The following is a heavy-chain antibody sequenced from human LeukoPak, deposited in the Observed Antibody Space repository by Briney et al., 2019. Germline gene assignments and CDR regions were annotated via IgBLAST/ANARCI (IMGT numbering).Heavy chain of an antibody. CDR2: ISSSSSYI. D-gene: IGHD2-2*01. CDR1: GFTFSSYS. V-gene: IGHV3-21*01. Sequence: PGGSLRLSCAASGFTFSSYSMNWVRQAPGKGLEWVSSISSSSSYIYYADSVKGRFTISRDNAKNSLYLQMNSLRAEDTAVYYCARYCSSTSCSLYYYYMDVWGKGTTVTVSS. J-gene: IGHJ6*03. CDR3: ARYCSSTSCSLYYYYMDV.